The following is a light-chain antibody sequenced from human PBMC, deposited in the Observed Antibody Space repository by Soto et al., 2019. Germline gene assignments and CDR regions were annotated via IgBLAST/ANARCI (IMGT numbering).Light chain of an antibody. Sequence: QSALTQPASVSGSPGQSITISCTGTSSDVGGYNYVSWYQQHPGKAPKLMIYDVSNRPSGVSNRFSGSKSGNTASLTISGFQAEDDADYYCSSYTSSSTWVFGGGTQLTV. CDR2: DVS. CDR3: SSYTSSSTWV. CDR1: SSDVGGYNY. J-gene: IGLJ3*02. V-gene: IGLV2-14*01.